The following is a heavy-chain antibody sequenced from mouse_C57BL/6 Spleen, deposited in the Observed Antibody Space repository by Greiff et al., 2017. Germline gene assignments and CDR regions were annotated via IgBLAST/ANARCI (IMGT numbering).Heavy chain of an antibody. CDR2: IYPRSGNT. D-gene: IGHD2-3*01. Sequence: QVQLQQSGAELARPGASVKLSCKASGYTFTSYGISWVKQRTGQGLEWIGEIYPRSGNTYYNEKFKGKATLTADKSSSTAYMELRRLTSEDSAVYFCARRGVIYDGYWYFDVWGTGTTVTVSS. CDR3: ARRGVIYDGYWYFDV. J-gene: IGHJ1*03. V-gene: IGHV1-81*01. CDR1: GYTFTSYG.